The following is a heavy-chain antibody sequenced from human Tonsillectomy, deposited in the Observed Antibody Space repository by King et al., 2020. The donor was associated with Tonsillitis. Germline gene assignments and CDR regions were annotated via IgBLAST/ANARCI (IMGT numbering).Heavy chain of an antibody. CDR3: AKSSFSYGVTDFDY. Sequence: VQLVESGGGLVQPGGSLRLSCAASGFTFSNYAMNWVRQAPGKGLDWVSTFSGSGGSTFYADSVKGRFTISRDNSKNTLYLRMNSLTAGDTAVYYCAKSSFSYGVTDFDYWGQGALVTVSS. V-gene: IGHV3-23*04. D-gene: IGHD5-18*01. CDR2: FSGSGGST. J-gene: IGHJ4*02. CDR1: GFTFSNYA.